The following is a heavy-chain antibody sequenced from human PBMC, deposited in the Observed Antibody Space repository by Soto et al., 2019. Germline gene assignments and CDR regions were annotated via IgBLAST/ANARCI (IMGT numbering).Heavy chain of an antibody. V-gene: IGHV4-39*01. CDR2: IYYSGTT. Sequence: PSETLSLTCAVSGGSISSSSYYWGWIRQPPGKGLEWIGSIYYSGTTYYNPSLNSRVTISVDTSKNQFSLRLNSVTAADTAIYYCARRGGGAPNWFDPWGQGTLVTVSS. CDR1: GGSISSSSYY. D-gene: IGHD2-21*01. CDR3: ARRGGGAPNWFDP. J-gene: IGHJ5*02.